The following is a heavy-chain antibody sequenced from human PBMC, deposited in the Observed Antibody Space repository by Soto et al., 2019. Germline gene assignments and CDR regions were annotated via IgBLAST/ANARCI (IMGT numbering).Heavy chain of an antibody. V-gene: IGHV4-38-2*02. D-gene: IGHD3-22*01. CDR2: IYHSGST. Sequence: SETLSLTWAVSGYSISSGCDWGWIRQPPGKGLEWIGSIYHSGSTYYNPSLKSRVTISVDTSKNQFSLKLSSVTAADTAVYYCARDPATYYYDSSGYFFDYWGQGTLVTVSS. CDR1: GYSISSGCD. J-gene: IGHJ4*02. CDR3: ARDPATYYYDSSGYFFDY.